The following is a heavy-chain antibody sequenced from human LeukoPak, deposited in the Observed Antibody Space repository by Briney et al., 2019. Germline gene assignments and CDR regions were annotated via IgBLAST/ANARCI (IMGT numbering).Heavy chain of an antibody. J-gene: IGHJ4*02. Sequence: GGSLRLSCAASGYTFSSYAMSWVRQAPGKGLELFSAFSGSGGSMYYAASVKGRFTISRDNSKNKLYLQMNSLRAEDTAVYYCANDISSTSCYASNCYVYWGQGTLVTVSS. D-gene: IGHD2-2*01. CDR2: FSGSGGSM. CDR1: GYTFSSYA. V-gene: IGHV3-23*01. CDR3: ANDISSTSCYASNCYVY.